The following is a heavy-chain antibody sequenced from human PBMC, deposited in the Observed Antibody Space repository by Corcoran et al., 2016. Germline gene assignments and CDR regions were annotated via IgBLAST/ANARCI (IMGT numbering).Heavy chain of an antibody. D-gene: IGHD3-22*01. Sequence: QVQLVQSGAEVKKPGASVKVSCKASGYTFTGYYMHWVQQAPGQGLEWMGWINPNSGGTNYAQKFQGRVTMTRDTSISTADMELSRLRSDDTAVYYCARPRGGSYYDSSGYPGGPWGQGPLVTVSS. J-gene: IGHJ5*02. CDR3: ARPRGGSYYDSSGYPGGP. CDR2: INPNSGGT. V-gene: IGHV1-2*02. CDR1: GYTFTGYY.